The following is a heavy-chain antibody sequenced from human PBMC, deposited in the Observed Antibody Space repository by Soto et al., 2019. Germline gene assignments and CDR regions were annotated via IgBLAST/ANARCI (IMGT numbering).Heavy chain of an antibody. CDR1: GYTFTGYY. CDR3: ARGVEMATIRAAFDI. J-gene: IGHJ3*02. D-gene: IGHD5-12*01. V-gene: IGHV1-2*04. CDR2: INPNSGST. Sequence: ASVKVSCKASGYTFTGYYMHWVRQAPGQGLEWMGWINPNSGSTNYAQKFQGWVTMTRDTSISTAYMELSRLRSDDTAVYYCARGVEMATIRAAFDIWGQGTMVTVSS.